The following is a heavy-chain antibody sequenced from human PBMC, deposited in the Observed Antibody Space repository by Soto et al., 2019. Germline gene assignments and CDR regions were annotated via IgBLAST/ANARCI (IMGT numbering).Heavy chain of an antibody. Sequence: ASETLSLTCTVSGGSISSYYWSWIRQPPGKGLEWIGYIYYSGSTNYNPSLKSRVTISVDTSKNQFSLKLSSVTAADTAVYYCARQSITMVRGVIFRLFDYWGQGTLVTVSS. D-gene: IGHD3-10*01. CDR3: ARQSITMVRGVIFRLFDY. J-gene: IGHJ4*02. CDR1: GGSISSYY. CDR2: IYYSGST. V-gene: IGHV4-59*08.